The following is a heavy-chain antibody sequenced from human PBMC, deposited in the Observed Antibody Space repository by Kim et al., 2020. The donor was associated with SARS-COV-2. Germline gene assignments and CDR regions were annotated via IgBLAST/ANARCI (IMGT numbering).Heavy chain of an antibody. V-gene: IGHV3-23*01. CDR2: ISGSGGST. J-gene: IGHJ3*02. CDR1: GFTFSSYA. D-gene: IGHD3-22*01. CDR3: AGYYDSSGYYYEDAFDI. Sequence: GGSLRLSCAASGFTFSSYAMSWVRQAPGKGLEWVSAISGSGGSTYYADSVKGRFTISRDNSKNTLYLQMNSLRAEDTAVYYCAGYYDSSGYYYEDAFDIWGQATIVTDSS.